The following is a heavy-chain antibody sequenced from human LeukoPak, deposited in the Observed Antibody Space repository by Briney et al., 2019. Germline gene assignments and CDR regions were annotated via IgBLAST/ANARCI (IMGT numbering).Heavy chain of an antibody. J-gene: IGHJ4*02. D-gene: IGHD6-25*01. CDR3: ARESSGYYFDY. CDR2: VFPGGST. CDR1: GFTFDNTY. V-gene: IGHV3-53*01. Sequence: PGGSLRLSCAASGFTFDNTYMNWVRQAPGKGLEWVSVVFPGGSTYYADSVKGRFAISRDKSKNTVYLQMNSLRAEDTAVYYCARESSGYYFDYWGQGALVTVSS.